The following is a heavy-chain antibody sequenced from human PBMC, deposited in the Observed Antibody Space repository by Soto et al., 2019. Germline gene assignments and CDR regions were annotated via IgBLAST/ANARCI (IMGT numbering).Heavy chain of an antibody. J-gene: IGHJ4*02. D-gene: IGHD3-3*01. CDR3: AKYYDFWSGYFDY. CDR2: ISGSGGST. Sequence: GGSLRLSCAASGFTFSSYAMSWVRQAPGKGLEWVSAISGSGGSTYYADPVKGRFTISRDNSKNTLYLQMNSLRAEDTAVYYCAKYYDFWSGYFDYWGQGTLVTVSS. CDR1: GFTFSSYA. V-gene: IGHV3-23*01.